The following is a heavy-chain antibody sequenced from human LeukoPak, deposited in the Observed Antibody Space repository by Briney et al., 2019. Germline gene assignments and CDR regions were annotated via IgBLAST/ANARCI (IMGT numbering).Heavy chain of an antibody. D-gene: IGHD4-17*01. CDR2: ISYDGSNK. Sequence: PGGSLRLSCAASGFTFSSYAMHWVRQAPGKGXXGVAVISYDGSNKYYADSVKGRFTISRDNSKNTLYLQMNSLRAEDTAVYYCAIWDSTVSSDYWGQGTLVTVSS. V-gene: IGHV3-30*01. CDR3: AIWDSTVSSDY. CDR1: GFTFSSYA. J-gene: IGHJ4*02.